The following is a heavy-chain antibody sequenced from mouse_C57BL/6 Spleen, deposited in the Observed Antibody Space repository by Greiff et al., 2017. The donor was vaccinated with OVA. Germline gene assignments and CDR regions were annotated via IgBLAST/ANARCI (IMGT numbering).Heavy chain of an antibody. CDR3: ASEGDTRGFAY. V-gene: IGHV2-6*01. CDR2: IWGVGST. J-gene: IGHJ3*01. Sequence: VMLVESGPGLVAPSQSLSITCTVSGFSLTSYGVDWVRQSPGKGLEWLGVIWGVGSTNYNSALKSRLSISKDNSKSQVFLKMNSLQTDDTAMYYCASEGDTRGFAYWGQGTLVTVSA. CDR1: GFSLTSYG.